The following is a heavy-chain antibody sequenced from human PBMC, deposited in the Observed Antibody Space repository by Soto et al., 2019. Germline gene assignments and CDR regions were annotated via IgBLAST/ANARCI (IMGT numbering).Heavy chain of an antibody. D-gene: IGHD3-10*01. CDR3: ARGRGFDS. V-gene: IGHV3-7*01. CDR2: IKQDGSER. CDR1: GFSFKTYW. J-gene: IGHJ4*02. Sequence: EVQLVESGGGLVQPGGSLRLSCAASGFSFKTYWMSWVRQAPGKGLEWVANIKQDGSERYYVDSVKGRFTISRDNSRNSLYLHTNSLRAEDTAVYYCARGRGFDSWGQGTLVTVSS.